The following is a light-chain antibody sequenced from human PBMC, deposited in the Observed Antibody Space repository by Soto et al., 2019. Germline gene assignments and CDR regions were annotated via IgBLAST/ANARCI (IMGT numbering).Light chain of an antibody. Sequence: QSVLTQPASVSGSPGQSITISCTGTSLDVGGYNYVSWYQQHPGKAPKLMIYEVSNRPSGVSNRFSGPKSGNTASLTISGLQAEDEADYYCSSYTSSSTQVFGNGTKVTVL. CDR3: SSYTSSSTQV. V-gene: IGLV2-14*01. CDR1: SLDVGGYNY. CDR2: EVS. J-gene: IGLJ1*01.